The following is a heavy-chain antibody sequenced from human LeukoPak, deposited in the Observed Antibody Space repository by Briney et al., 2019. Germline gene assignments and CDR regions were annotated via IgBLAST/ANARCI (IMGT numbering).Heavy chain of an antibody. D-gene: IGHD6-19*01. Sequence: GGSLRLSCAASGFTFSSYAMSWVRQAPGKGLEWVSVISSRDGSTYYADSVKGRFTISRDNSKNTLYLQMNSLGAEDTAVYYCARDRKTKLAVAGSIGYWGQGTLVTVSS. CDR1: GFTFSSYA. CDR3: ARDRKTKLAVAGSIGY. J-gene: IGHJ4*02. V-gene: IGHV3-23*01. CDR2: ISSRDGST.